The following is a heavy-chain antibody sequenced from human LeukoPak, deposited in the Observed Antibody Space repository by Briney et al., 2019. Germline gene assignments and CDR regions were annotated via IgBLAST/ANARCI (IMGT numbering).Heavy chain of an antibody. D-gene: IGHD2-2*01. V-gene: IGHV4-34*01. CDR3: ARGVHCSSTSCYPEVYNWFYP. Sequence: SETLSLTCAVYGGSFSGYYWSWMRHPPGKGLEGIGEINHSGSTNYNPSLKSRVTISVDTSKNQCSLKLSAVTAADTAVYYCARGVHCSSTSCYPEVYNWFYPWGQGTLVTVSS. CDR1: GGSFSGYY. CDR2: INHSGST. J-gene: IGHJ5*02.